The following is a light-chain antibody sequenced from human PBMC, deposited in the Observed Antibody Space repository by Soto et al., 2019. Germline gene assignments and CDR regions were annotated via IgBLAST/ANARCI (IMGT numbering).Light chain of an antibody. Sequence: DIQMTQSPSTLSASVGDRVTITCRASQSISSWLAWYQQKPGKAPKVLIYKASSLESGVPSRFSGSASGTEFTLTISSLQPDDFATYYCQQYNSYSTFGQGTKVEIK. CDR1: QSISSW. CDR2: KAS. J-gene: IGKJ1*01. CDR3: QQYNSYST. V-gene: IGKV1-5*03.